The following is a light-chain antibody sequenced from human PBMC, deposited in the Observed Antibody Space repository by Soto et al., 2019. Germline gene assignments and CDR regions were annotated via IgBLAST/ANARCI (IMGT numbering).Light chain of an antibody. V-gene: IGKV1-33*01. CDR3: QQYDNLPLT. Sequence: DIQMTPSPSSLSASVGDRITITCQASQDISKYLNWYQHKPGKAPKLLIYDASNFETGVPSRFSGSGSGTEFTFTISSLQPEDIATYYCQQYDNLPLTFGGGTKVEIK. CDR1: QDISKY. CDR2: DAS. J-gene: IGKJ4*01.